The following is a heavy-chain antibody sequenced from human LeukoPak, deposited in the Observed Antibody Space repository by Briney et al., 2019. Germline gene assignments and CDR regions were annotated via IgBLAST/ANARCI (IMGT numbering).Heavy chain of an antibody. D-gene: IGHD6-19*01. V-gene: IGHV3-53*01. CDR2: IYSGGST. CDR3: ARGRDSSGWYLEYYFDY. J-gene: IGHJ4*02. CDR1: GFTVSSNY. Sequence: GGSLRLSCAASGFTVSSNYMSWVRQAPGKGLEWVSVIYSGGSTYYADSVKGRFTISRDNSKNTLYLQMNSLRAEDTAVYYCARGRDSSGWYLEYYFDYWGQGTLVTVSP.